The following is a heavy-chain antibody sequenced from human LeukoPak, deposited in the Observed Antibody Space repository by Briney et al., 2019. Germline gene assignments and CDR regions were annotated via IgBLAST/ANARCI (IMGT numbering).Heavy chain of an antibody. D-gene: IGHD6-13*01. Sequence: GGSLRLSCAASGFTVSTNYMSWVRQAPGKGLEWVSVIYSGDTTYYADSVKGRFTISRDNSKNTLYLQMNSLRAKDTAVYYCAREDRSSWYRHWGQGTLVTVSS. V-gene: IGHV3-53*01. J-gene: IGHJ4*02. CDR1: GFTVSTNY. CDR3: AREDRSSWYRH. CDR2: IYSGDTT.